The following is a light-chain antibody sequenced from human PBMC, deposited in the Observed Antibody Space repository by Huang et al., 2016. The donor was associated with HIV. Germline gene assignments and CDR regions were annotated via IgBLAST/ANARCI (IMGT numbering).Light chain of an antibody. CDR2: EAS. CDR1: QSVSSY. Sequence: EIVLTQSPATLSLSPGERATLSCRASQSVSSYLAWYQQKPGQAPRRLIYEASNRATGIPARVSGSGSGTDFTLTISSLEPEDFAVYYCQQRSNWPPWTFGQGTKVEIK. CDR3: QQRSNWPPWT. V-gene: IGKV3-11*01. J-gene: IGKJ1*01.